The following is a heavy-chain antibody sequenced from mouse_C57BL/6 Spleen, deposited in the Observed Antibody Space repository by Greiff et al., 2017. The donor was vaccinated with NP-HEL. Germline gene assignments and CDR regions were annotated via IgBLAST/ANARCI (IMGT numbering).Heavy chain of an antibody. CDR1: GFNIKDDY. CDR2: IDPENGDT. V-gene: IGHV14-4*01. J-gene: IGHJ3*01. CDR3: TTLDSSGYLAWFAY. Sequence: EVQLQQSGAELVRPGASVKLSCTASGFNIKDDYMHWVKQRPEQGLEWIGWIDPENGDTEYASKFQGKATITADTSSNTAYLQLSSLTSEDTAVYYCTTLDSSGYLAWFAYWGQGTLVTVSA. D-gene: IGHD3-2*02.